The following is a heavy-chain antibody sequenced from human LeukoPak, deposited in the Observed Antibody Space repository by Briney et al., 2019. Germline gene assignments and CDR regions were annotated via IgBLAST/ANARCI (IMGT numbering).Heavy chain of an antibody. CDR3: AKIIAVTESYWYGMDV. D-gene: IGHD4-17*01. J-gene: IGHJ6*02. CDR2: ISGSGGST. Sequence: GGSLRLSCAASGFTFTRYAMSWVRQAPGKGLEWVSAISGSGGSTYYADSVKGRFTISRDNSKNTLYLQMNSLRAEDTAVYYCAKIIAVTESYWYGMDVWGQGTTVTVSS. CDR1: GFTFTRYA. V-gene: IGHV3-23*01.